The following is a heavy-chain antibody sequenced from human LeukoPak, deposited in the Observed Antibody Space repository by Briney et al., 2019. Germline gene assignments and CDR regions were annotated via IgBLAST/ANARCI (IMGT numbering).Heavy chain of an antibody. D-gene: IGHD2-21*02. Sequence: GGSLRLTCTVSGFTVSSNSMSWVRQAPGKGLEWVSFIYSGGSTQYSDSVKGRFTISRDNSKNTLYLQVNSLRAEDTAIYHCAKTTYCGVDCYSWYFDYWGQGTLVTVSS. J-gene: IGHJ4*02. CDR1: GFTVSSNS. V-gene: IGHV3-53*01. CDR3: AKTTYCGVDCYSWYFDY. CDR2: IYSGGST.